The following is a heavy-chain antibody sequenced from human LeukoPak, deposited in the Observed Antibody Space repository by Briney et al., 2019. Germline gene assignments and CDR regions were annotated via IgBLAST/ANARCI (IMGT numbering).Heavy chain of an antibody. CDR2: INSDGTGT. Sequence: GGSLRLSCAASGFTFSSYWMNWVRQAPGKGLVWVSRINSDGTGTIYADSVKGRFTTSRDNAKNTLCLQMNSLRAEDTAVYYCARSYYFGSGDSDYWGQGTLVTVSS. V-gene: IGHV3-74*01. CDR1: GFTFSSYW. J-gene: IGHJ4*02. CDR3: ARSYYFGSGDSDY. D-gene: IGHD3-10*01.